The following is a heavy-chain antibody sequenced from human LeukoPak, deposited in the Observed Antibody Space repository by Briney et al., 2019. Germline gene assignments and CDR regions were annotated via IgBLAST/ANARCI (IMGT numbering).Heavy chain of an antibody. Sequence: GGSLRLSCAASGFTFSSYNMKWVRQAPGKGLEWVSYISSSSSTIYYADSVKGRFTTSRDNAKNSLYLQMNSLRAEDTAVYYCARSTPMAFDYYYYYMHVWGKGTTVTVSS. V-gene: IGHV3-48*01. D-gene: IGHD5-18*01. CDR1: GFTFSSYN. J-gene: IGHJ6*03. CDR2: ISSSSSTI. CDR3: ARSTPMAFDYYYYYMHV.